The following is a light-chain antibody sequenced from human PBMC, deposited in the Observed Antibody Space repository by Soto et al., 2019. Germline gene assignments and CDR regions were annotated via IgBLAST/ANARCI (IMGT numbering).Light chain of an antibody. V-gene: IGKV1-5*03. J-gene: IGKJ1*01. CDR1: QYISSW. Sequence: DIQMTQSPSTLSASVGDRVTITCRASQYISSWLAWYQQKTGKAPKLLIYKASSLESVVPSRFSGSGSGTEFTLTISSLQPDVFATYYCQQNNRKRTFGQGTKVEIK. CDR2: KAS. CDR3: QQNNRKRT.